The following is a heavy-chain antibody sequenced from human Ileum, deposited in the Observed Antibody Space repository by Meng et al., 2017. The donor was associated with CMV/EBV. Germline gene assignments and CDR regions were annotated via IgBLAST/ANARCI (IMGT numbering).Heavy chain of an antibody. Sequence: GDSIISPNRLTLVRQTPGRGLELIGEIYHNWGPNYHPSLKSRVTISLDKSKNQFFLNLNSVTAADTGVYYCARVRGGCSATSCTLDPWGQGTLVTVSS. CDR2: IYHNWGP. CDR3: ARVRGGCSATSCTLDP. J-gene: IGHJ5*02. D-gene: IGHD2-2*01. V-gene: IGHV4-4*02. CDR1: GDSIISPNR.